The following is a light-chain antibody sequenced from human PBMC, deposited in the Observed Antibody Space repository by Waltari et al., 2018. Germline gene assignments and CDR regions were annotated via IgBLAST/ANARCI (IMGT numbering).Light chain of an antibody. CDR1: SSDVGGYKY. CDR2: DLI. J-gene: IGLJ1*01. CDR3: SSYTSSSTLGV. V-gene: IGLV2-14*01. Sequence: QSALTQPASVSGSPGQSITISCTGTSSDVGGYKYVSWYQQHPGKAPKLMSYDLINRPSGVSNRFSGSKSGNTASLTISGLQAEDEADYYCSSYTSSSTLGVFGTATKVTVL.